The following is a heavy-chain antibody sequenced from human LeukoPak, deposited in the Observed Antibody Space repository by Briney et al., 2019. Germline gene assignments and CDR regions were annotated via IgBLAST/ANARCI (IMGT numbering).Heavy chain of an antibody. CDR3: ATGGSGYASFY. CDR1: GFTVSSNY. D-gene: IGHD5-12*01. CDR2: IYSGGST. Sequence: GGSLRLSCAASGFTVSSNYMSWVRQAPGKGLEWVSVIYSGGSTYYADSVKGRLTISRDNSKNTLYLQMNSLRAEDTAVYYCATGGSGYASFYWGQGTLVTVSS. V-gene: IGHV3-53*01. J-gene: IGHJ4*02.